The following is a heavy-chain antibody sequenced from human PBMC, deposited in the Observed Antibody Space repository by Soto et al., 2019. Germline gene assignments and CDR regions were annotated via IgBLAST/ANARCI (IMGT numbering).Heavy chain of an antibody. CDR1: GGSISSSSYY. CDR3: ARTTAVPNTLRSRYFFDY. V-gene: IGHV4-39*07. D-gene: IGHD4-17*01. Sequence: PSETLSLTCIVSGGSISSSSYYWGWIRQPPGKGLEWIGSIYYSGSTYYNPSLKSRVTISVDTSKNQFSLRLSSVTTADTALYYCARTTAVPNTLRSRYFFDYWGQGTLVTVSS. J-gene: IGHJ4*02. CDR2: IYYSGST.